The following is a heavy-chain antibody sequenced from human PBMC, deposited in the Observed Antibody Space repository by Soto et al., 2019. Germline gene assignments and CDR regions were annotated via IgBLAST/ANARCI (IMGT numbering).Heavy chain of an antibody. D-gene: IGHD2-2*01. CDR2: INPNSGTT. CDR1: GGTFSSYA. CDR3: ARGGVVPAANIYYYYYMDV. V-gene: IGHV1-8*02. Sequence: GASVKVSCKASGGTFSSYAISWVRQAPGQGLEWMGWINPNSGTTGYAQKFQGRVTMTRNTSISTAYMELSSLRSEDTAVYYCARGGVVPAANIYYYYYMDVWGKGTTVTVSS. J-gene: IGHJ6*03.